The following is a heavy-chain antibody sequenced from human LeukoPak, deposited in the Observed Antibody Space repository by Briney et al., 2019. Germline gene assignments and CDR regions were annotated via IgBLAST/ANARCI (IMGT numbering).Heavy chain of an antibody. CDR2: TKAKTDGGTA. D-gene: IGHD1-1*01. Sequence: GGSLRLSXVVSGFSFNNAWVGWVRQAPGKGLEWVGRTKAKTDGGTADYAAPVKGRFTISRDDSKNTVFLQMDSLKIEDTAVYFCSTGGGTNDFWGQGALVTVSS. CDR1: GFSFNNAW. J-gene: IGHJ4*02. CDR3: STGGGTNDF. V-gene: IGHV3-15*01.